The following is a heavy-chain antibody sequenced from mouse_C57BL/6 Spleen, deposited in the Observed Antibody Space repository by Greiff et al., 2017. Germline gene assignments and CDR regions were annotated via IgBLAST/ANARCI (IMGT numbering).Heavy chain of an antibody. J-gene: IGHJ1*03. V-gene: IGHV1-7*01. CDR2: INPSSGST. D-gene: IGHD1-1*02. CDR1: GFTFTGYW. CDR3: ARREVALENCDV. Sequence: VMLQESGAELAKPGASVKLSCKASGFTFTGYWMHWVKQRPGQGLEWIGYINPSSGSTKYNQKLKDQATLTADKSSSTAYMKLSRLTYEDSAVYYCARREVALENCDVWGTGTTVTVSS.